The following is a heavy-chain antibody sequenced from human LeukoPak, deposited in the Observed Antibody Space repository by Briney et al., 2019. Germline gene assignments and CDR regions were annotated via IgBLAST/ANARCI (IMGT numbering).Heavy chain of an antibody. Sequence: SETLSLTCTVSGGSIFIYYFNWIRQPPGKGLEWIGYIYSNGITNYNPSLRSRGTISIATSKNQFSLRLRSVTAADTAIYYCARRVYYDTSGYYPASGYFDLWGRGTLVTVSS. J-gene: IGHJ2*01. CDR2: IYSNGIT. CDR1: GGSIFIYY. D-gene: IGHD3-22*01. V-gene: IGHV4-4*08. CDR3: ARRVYYDTSGYYPASGYFDL.